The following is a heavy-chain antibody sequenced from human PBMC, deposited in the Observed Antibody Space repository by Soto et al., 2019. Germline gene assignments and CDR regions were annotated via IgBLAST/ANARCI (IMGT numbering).Heavy chain of an antibody. Sequence: SVKVSCKASGGTFSSYAISWVRQAPGQGLEWMGGIIPIFGTANYAQKFQGRVTITADESTSTAYMELSSLRSEDTAGYYCARETELGTPFDYWGQGTLVTVSS. D-gene: IGHD1-7*01. CDR2: IIPIFGTA. CDR1: GGTFSSYA. V-gene: IGHV1-69*13. CDR3: ARETELGTPFDY. J-gene: IGHJ4*02.